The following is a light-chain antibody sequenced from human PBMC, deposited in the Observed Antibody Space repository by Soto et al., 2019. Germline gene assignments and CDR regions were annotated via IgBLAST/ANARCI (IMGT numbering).Light chain of an antibody. J-gene: IGKJ3*01. CDR2: TVS. CDR3: QQGKTFPFT. CDR1: HGVSGW. V-gene: IGKV1-12*01. Sequence: IQMTQSPSSVSASVGDTVTLSCQTSHGVSGWLAWYQQKPGKAPTLLIYTVSNLQSGVPSRFSGSGSGTDFSLTITNLQPEGFATYFCQQGKTFPFTFGPGTKVEVK.